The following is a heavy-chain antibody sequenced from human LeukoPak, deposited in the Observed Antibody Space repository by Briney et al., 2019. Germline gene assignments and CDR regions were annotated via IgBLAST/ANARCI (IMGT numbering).Heavy chain of an antibody. CDR3: ARASYPPLSSNWFDP. D-gene: IGHD1-26*01. V-gene: IGHV1-2*02. J-gene: IGHJ5*02. Sequence: ASVKVSCKASGYPFNTYDINWVRQAPGQGLEWMGWINPNSGGTNYAQKFQGRVTMTRDTSISTAYMELSRLRSDDTAVYYCARASYPPLSSNWFDPWGQGTLVTVSS. CDR1: GYPFNTYD. CDR2: INPNSGGT.